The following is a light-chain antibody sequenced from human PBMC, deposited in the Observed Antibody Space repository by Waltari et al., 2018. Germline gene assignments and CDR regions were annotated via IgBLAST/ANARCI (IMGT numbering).Light chain of an antibody. Sequence: EIVMTQSPTTLSVSPGERATLSCRASQSVGIHLALYQQKPGHAPRLLIYCASNRATGIPARFSGSGSRTEFTLTISSLQSEDFAIYDCQKDNNWLEITFGPGTKVDIK. CDR1: QSVGIH. CDR2: CAS. J-gene: IGKJ3*01. CDR3: QKDNNWLEIT. V-gene: IGKV3D-15*01.